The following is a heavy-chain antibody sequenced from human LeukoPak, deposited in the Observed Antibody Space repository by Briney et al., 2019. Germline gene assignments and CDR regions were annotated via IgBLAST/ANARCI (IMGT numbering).Heavy chain of an antibody. V-gene: IGHV3-7*01. CDR1: GFTFSSYW. CDR3: GLGGWLDY. CDR2: IKRDGSEK. J-gene: IGHJ4*02. D-gene: IGHD6-19*01. Sequence: GGSLRLSCAASGFTFSSYWMSWVRQAPGKGLEWVANIKRDGSEKYYVDSVKGRLTISRDNAKNSLYLQMNSLRAEDTAVYYCGLGGWLDYWGQGTLVTVSS.